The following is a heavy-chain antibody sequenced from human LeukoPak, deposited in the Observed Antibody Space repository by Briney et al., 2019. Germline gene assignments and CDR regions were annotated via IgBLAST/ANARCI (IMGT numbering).Heavy chain of an antibody. D-gene: IGHD3-10*01. CDR1: GFTFNNYG. V-gene: IGHV3-30*02. CDR2: IRYDGSNK. CDR3: AKDYYRSGSCFDY. Sequence: GGSLRLSCAASGFTFNNYGMHWVRQAPGKGLEWVAFIRYDGSNKYYADSVKGRFTISRDNSKNTLYLQMNSLRAEDTAVYYCAKDYYRSGSCFDYWGQGTLVTVSS. J-gene: IGHJ4*02.